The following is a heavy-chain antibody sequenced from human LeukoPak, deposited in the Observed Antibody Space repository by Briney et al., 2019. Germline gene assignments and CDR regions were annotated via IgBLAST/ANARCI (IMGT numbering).Heavy chain of an antibody. V-gene: IGHV1-69*13. D-gene: IGHD6-19*01. CDR3: GVAVAGTFNSWFDP. CDR2: IIPIFGTA. Sequence: ASVKVSCKASGYTFTGYYMHWVRQAPGQGLEWMGGIIPIFGTANYAQKFQGRVTITADESTSTAYMELSSLRSEDTAVYYCGVAVAGTFNSWFDPWGQGTLVTVSS. J-gene: IGHJ5*02. CDR1: GYTFTGYY.